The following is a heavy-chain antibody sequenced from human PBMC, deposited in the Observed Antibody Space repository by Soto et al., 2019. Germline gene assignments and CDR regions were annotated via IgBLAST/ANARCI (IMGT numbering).Heavy chain of an antibody. CDR3: ARGLGP. CDR1: GGSIGSGGDF. J-gene: IGHJ5*02. D-gene: IGHD3-10*01. CDR2: IYHSGST. V-gene: IGHV4-30-2*01. Sequence: PSQTLSLTCVVSGGSIGSGGDFWSWIRQPPGKGLEWIGYIYHSGSTYYNPSLKSRVTISVDRSKNQFSLKLSSVTAADTAVYYCARGLGPWGQGTLVTVSS.